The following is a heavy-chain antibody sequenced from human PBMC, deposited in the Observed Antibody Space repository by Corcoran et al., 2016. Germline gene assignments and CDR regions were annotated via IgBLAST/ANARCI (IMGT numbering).Heavy chain of an antibody. Sequence: EVQLVESGGGLVKPGGSLRLSCAASGFTFSNAWMNWVRQAPGKGLEWVGRIKSKTDGGTTDYAAPVKGRFTISRDDSKNTLYLQMNSLKTEDTAVYYCPTVDYDFWSGYSADQFDYWGQGTLVTVSS. CDR3: PTVDYDFWSGYSADQFDY. CDR2: IKSKTDGGTT. J-gene: IGHJ4*02. CDR1: GFTFSNAW. D-gene: IGHD3-3*01. V-gene: IGHV3-15*07.